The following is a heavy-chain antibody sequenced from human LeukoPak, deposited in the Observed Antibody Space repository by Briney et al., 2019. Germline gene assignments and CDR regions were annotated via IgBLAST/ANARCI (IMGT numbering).Heavy chain of an antibody. CDR1: GFTFSSHW. CDR2: INQDGSEQ. Sequence: PGGSLRLSCAASGFTFSSHWMSWVRQAPGKGLEWVANINQDGSEQYYVDSVKGRFTISRDNAKNSLYLQMNSLRAEDTAVYYCARVGYCSTTSCYWRAVDYWGQGTLVTVSP. D-gene: IGHD2-2*01. CDR3: ARVGYCSTTSCYWRAVDY. J-gene: IGHJ4*02. V-gene: IGHV3-7*01.